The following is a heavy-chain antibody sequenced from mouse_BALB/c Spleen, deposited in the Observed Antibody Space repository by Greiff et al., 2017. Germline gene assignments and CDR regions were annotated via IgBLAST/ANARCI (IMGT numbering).Heavy chain of an antibody. D-gene: IGHD2-1*01. J-gene: IGHJ4*01. Sequence: EVKLMESGGGLVKPGGSLKLSCAASGFTFSDYYMYWVRQTPEKRLEWVATISDGGSYTYYPDSVKGRFTISRDNAKNNLYLQMSSLKSEDTAMYYCAREGYGNNYYAMDYWGQGTSVTVSS. CDR1: GFTFSDYY. CDR3: AREGYGNNYYAMDY. CDR2: ISDGGSYT. V-gene: IGHV5-4*02.